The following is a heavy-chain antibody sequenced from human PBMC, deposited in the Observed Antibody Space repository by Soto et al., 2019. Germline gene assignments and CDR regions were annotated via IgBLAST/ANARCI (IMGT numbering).Heavy chain of an antibody. J-gene: IGHJ6*03. V-gene: IGHV1-18*01. Sequence: ASVKVSCKASGYTFTSYGISWVRQAPGQGLEWMGWISAYNGNTNYAQKLQGRVTMTTDTSTSTAYMELRSLRSDDTAVYYCAREEALKVLGYTDVWGKGTTVTVSS. CDR1: GYTFTSYG. CDR3: AREEALKVLGYTDV. D-gene: IGHD2-8*02. CDR2: ISAYNGNT.